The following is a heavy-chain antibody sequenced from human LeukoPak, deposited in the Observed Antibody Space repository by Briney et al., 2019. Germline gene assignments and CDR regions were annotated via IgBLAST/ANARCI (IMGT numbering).Heavy chain of an antibody. Sequence: GGSLRLSCAAYGFTFSSYGMHWVRQAPGKGLEWVAVISYDGSNKYYADSVKGRFTISRDNSKNTLYLQMNSLRAEDTAVYYCEVVATITDFDYWGQGTLVTVSS. D-gene: IGHD5-12*01. CDR3: EVVATITDFDY. J-gene: IGHJ4*02. CDR2: ISYDGSNK. CDR1: GFTFSSYG. V-gene: IGHV3-30*03.